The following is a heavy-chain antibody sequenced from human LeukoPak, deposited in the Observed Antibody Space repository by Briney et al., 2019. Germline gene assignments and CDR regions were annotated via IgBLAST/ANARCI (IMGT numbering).Heavy chain of an antibody. CDR1: GYTFTSYG. V-gene: IGHV1-18*01. J-gene: IGHJ4*02. Sequence: GASVKVSCKASGYTFTSYGISWVRQAPGQGLEWMGWISAYNGNTNYAQKLQGRVTMTTDTSTSTAYMELRSLRSDDTAVYYCARVTAILSPPTYFDYWGQGTLVTVSS. D-gene: IGHD2-21*01. CDR3: ARVTAILSPPTYFDY. CDR2: ISAYNGNT.